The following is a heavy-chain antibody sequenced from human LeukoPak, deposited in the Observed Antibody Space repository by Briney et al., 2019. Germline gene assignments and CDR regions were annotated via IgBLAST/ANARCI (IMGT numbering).Heavy chain of an antibody. V-gene: IGHV3-11*01. CDR1: GFTFRDYY. Sequence: GGSLRLSCAASGFTFRDYYMTWIRQAPGKGLEWVSYISSSGDTIYYADSVKGRFTISRDNAKNSLDLQMNGLRVEDTAVYYCARGYCSSGGCLQNNWFDPWGQGTLVTVSS. CDR3: ARGYCSSGGCLQNNWFDP. D-gene: IGHD2-15*01. CDR2: ISSSGDTI. J-gene: IGHJ5*02.